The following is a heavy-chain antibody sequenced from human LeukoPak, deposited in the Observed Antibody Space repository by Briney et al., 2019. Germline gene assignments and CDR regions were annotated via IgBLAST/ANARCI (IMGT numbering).Heavy chain of an antibody. CDR1: GYTFTSYG. V-gene: IGHV1-18*01. Sequence: ASVKVSCKASGYTFTSYGISWVRQAPGQGLEWMGWISAYNGNTNYAQKLQGRVTMTTDTSTSTAYMELRGLRSDDTAVYYCAREEVGWNPNDYWGQGTLVTVSS. CDR3: AREEVGWNPNDY. CDR2: ISAYNGNT. D-gene: IGHD1-1*01. J-gene: IGHJ4*02.